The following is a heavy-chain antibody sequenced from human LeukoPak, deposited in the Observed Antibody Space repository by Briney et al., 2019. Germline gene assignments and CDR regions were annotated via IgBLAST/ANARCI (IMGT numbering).Heavy chain of an antibody. CDR2: LHLNNGAT. CDR3: ARWQEGSGTYYIDH. V-gene: IGHV1-2*02. CDR1: GYIFTGYY. D-gene: IGHD3-10*01. Sequence: ASVKVSCKASGYIFTGYYMKWVRQAPGQGLEWMGWLHLNNGATNYAQKFQGRITLTRDPTISTAYMELSSLTSDDTAVYFCARWQEGSGTYYIDHWGQGTLVTVSS. J-gene: IGHJ4*02.